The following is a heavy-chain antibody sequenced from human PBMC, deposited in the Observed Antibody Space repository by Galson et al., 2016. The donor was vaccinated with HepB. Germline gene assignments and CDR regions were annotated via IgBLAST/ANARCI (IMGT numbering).Heavy chain of an antibody. CDR3: ASQGRVVTKNHYYYGMDV. Sequence: SVKVSCKASGYTFISYAMHWVRQAPGQRLEWMGWINAGNGYTKYSQKFQGRVTITRDTSASTASMELSSLRSEDTAVYYCASQGRVVTKNHYYYGMDVWGQGTTVTVSS. CDR1: GYTFISYA. J-gene: IGHJ6*02. D-gene: IGHD3-3*01. CDR2: INAGNGYT. V-gene: IGHV1-3*01.